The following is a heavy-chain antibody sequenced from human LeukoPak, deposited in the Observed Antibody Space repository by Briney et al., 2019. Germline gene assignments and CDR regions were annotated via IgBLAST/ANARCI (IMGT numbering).Heavy chain of an antibody. J-gene: IGHJ6*03. CDR2: IIPIFGTA. CDR1: GGTFSSYA. CDR3: ARGPITMVRGVIHYYYYMDV. D-gene: IGHD3-10*01. Sequence: GSSVKVSCKASGGTFSSYAISWVRQAPGQGLEWMGGIIPIFGTANYAQKFQGRVTITADESTSTAYMELSSLRSEDTAVYYCARGPITMVRGVIHYYYYMDVWGKGTTVTISS. V-gene: IGHV1-69*01.